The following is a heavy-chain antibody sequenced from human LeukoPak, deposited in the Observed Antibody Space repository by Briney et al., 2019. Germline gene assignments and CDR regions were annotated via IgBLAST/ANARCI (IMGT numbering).Heavy chain of an antibody. Sequence: SETLSLTCTVSGGSISSYYWSWIRQPPGKGPEWIGYIYYSGSTNYNPSLKSRVTISVDTSKNQFSLKLSSVTAADTAVYYRARDILVLLDDILTRGAFDIWGQGTMVTVSS. CDR1: GGSISSYY. J-gene: IGHJ3*02. CDR3: ARDILVLLDDILTRGAFDI. CDR2: IYYSGST. V-gene: IGHV4-59*01. D-gene: IGHD3-9*01.